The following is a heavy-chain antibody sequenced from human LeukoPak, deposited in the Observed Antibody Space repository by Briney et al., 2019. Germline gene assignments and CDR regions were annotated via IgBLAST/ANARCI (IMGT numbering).Heavy chain of an antibody. J-gene: IGHJ4*02. Sequence: ASVKVSCKASGYTFTGYYMHWVRQAPGQGLEWMGRINPNSGGTNYAQKFQGRVTMTRDTSISTAYMELSRLRSDDTAVYYCARDDPITMVRGSPNYWGQGTLVTVSS. CDR3: ARDDPITMVRGSPNY. CDR1: GYTFTGYY. V-gene: IGHV1-2*06. D-gene: IGHD3-10*01. CDR2: INPNSGGT.